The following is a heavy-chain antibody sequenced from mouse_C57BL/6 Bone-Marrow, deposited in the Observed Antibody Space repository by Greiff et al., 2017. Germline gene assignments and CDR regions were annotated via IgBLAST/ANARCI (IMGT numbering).Heavy chain of an antibody. J-gene: IGHJ4*01. CDR1: GYTFTSYT. CDR2: INPSSGYT. D-gene: IGHD1-1*01. V-gene: IGHV1-4*01. CDR3: ARSYSYYAMDY. Sequence: VQLQQSGAELARPGASVKMSCKASGYTFTSYTMHWVKQRPGRGLEWIGYINPSSGYTKYNQKFKDKATLTADKSSSTAYMQLSSLTSEDSAVYYCARSYSYYAMDYWGQGTSVTVSS.